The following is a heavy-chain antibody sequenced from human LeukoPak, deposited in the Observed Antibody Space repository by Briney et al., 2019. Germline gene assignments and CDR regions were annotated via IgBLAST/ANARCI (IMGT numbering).Heavy chain of an antibody. Sequence: VQLGGSLRLSCAASGFDFSSNWMHWVRHAPGQGLVWVSRIKGDGISTNYADSVKGRFTISRDIAKNTPYLQMNSLRAEDTGVYYCAKDHYWSIDYWGRGTLVTVSS. D-gene: IGHD3-3*01. CDR2: IKGDGIST. V-gene: IGHV3-74*01. CDR1: GFDFSSNW. J-gene: IGHJ4*02. CDR3: AKDHYWSIDY.